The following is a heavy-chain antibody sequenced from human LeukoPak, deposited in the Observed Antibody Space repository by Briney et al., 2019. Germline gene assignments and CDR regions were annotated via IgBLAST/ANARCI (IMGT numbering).Heavy chain of an antibody. Sequence: GGSLRLSCAASGFTFSNSDMHWVRHVSGKGLEWISGIGTVGDTYYPESVKGRFTISRENARNSLYLQMNNLRAEDTAVYYCVREARYNSAWFDVFHMWGHGTMVAVSS. CDR1: GFTFSNSD. V-gene: IGHV3-13*01. CDR2: IGTVGDT. J-gene: IGHJ3*02. D-gene: IGHD6-19*01. CDR3: VREARYNSAWFDVFHM.